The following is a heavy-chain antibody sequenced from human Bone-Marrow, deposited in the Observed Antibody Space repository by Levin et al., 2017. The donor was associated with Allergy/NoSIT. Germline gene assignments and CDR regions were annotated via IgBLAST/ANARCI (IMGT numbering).Heavy chain of an antibody. J-gene: IGHJ6*02. Sequence: GGSLRLSCAASGFTFSSYDMHWVRQATGKGLEWVSAIGTAGDTYYPGSVKGRFTISRENAKNSLYLQMNSLRAGDTAVYYCAREGRYDSSGYYGDYYGMDVWGQGTTVTVSS. D-gene: IGHD3-22*01. CDR3: AREGRYDSSGYYGDYYGMDV. CDR1: GFTFSSYD. V-gene: IGHV3-13*01. CDR2: IGTAGDT.